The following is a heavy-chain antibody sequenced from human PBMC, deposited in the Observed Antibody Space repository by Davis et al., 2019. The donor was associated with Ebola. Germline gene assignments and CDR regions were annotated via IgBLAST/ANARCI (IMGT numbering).Heavy chain of an antibody. D-gene: IGHD2-2*01. J-gene: IGHJ6*02. V-gene: IGHV1-2*04. CDR2: INPNSGGT. CDR3: ARGSNYHYYYGMDV. Sequence: AASVKVSCKASGYTFTGYYMHWVRQAPGQGLEWFGWINPNSGGTNYAQKFQGWVTMTRDTSISTAYMELSRLRSDDTAVYYCARGSNYHYYYGMDVWGQGTTVTVSS. CDR1: GYTFTGYY.